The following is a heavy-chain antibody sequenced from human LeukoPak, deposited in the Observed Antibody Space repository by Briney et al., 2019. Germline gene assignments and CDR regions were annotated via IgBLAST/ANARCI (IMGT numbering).Heavy chain of an antibody. D-gene: IGHD6-6*01. CDR3: ARGETKRYSSSG. V-gene: IGHV4-34*01. CDR1: GGSFSGYC. J-gene: IGHJ4*02. Sequence: EPSETLSLTCAVYGGSFSGYCWSWIRQPPGKGLEWIGEINHSGSTNYNPSLKSRVTISVDTSKNQFSLKLSSVTAADTAVYYCARGETKRYSSSGWGPGTLVTVSS. CDR2: INHSGST.